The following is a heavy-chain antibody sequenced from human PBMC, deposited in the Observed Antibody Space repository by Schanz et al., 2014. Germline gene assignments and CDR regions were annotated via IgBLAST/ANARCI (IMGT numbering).Heavy chain of an antibody. J-gene: IGHJ2*01. D-gene: IGHD1-1*01. CDR3: ARDTTWRLDL. Sequence: QVQLQESGPGLVKPSPTLSLTCTVSGGSIRSGTYYWSWIRRPAGKALEWVGRVFPNGITNYNPSRKSRVPIALDTSKTQFSLTRPSLTAADTAVYYCARDTTWRLDLWGRGTLVTVSS. CDR2: VFPNGIT. CDR1: GGSIRSGTYY. V-gene: IGHV4-61*02.